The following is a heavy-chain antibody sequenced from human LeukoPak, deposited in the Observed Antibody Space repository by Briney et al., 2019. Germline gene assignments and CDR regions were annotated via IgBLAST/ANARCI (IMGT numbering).Heavy chain of an antibody. V-gene: IGHV3-30*02. J-gene: IGHJ6*03. CDR1: GFTFSSYG. CDR3: AKDFNRDDFWSGFSYYMDV. D-gene: IGHD3-3*01. Sequence: GGSLRLSCAASGFTFSSYGMHWVRQAPGKGLEWVAFIRYDGSNKYYADSVKGRFTISRYNSKNTLYLQMNSLRAEDTAVYYCAKDFNRDDFWSGFSYYMDVWGKGTTVTVSS. CDR2: IRYDGSNK.